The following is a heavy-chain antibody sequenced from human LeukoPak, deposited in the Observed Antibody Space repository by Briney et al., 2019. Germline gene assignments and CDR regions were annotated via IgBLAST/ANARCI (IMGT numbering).Heavy chain of an antibody. CDR1: GATFSSYA. J-gene: IGHJ6*03. Sequence: SGKVSCKASGATFSSYAISWVRHAPGQGLGGMGGIIPIFGTATYAQKFPGRVTITADESTSTAYMELSSLRSEDTAVYYCARATQHCSSTSCYGRDYYYYYYMDVWGKGTTVTVSS. CDR2: IIPIFGTA. V-gene: IGHV1-69*13. CDR3: ARATQHCSSTSCYGRDYYYYYYMDV. D-gene: IGHD2-2*01.